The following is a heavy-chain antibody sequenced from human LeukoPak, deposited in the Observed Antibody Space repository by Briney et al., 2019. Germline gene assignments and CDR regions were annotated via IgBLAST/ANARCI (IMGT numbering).Heavy chain of an antibody. D-gene: IGHD4-17*01. J-gene: IGHJ4*02. Sequence: SVKGRFTISRDNSKNTLYLQMNSLRAEDTAVYYCARELVHGDYKVGYWGQGTLVTVSS. CDR3: ARELVHGDYKVGY. V-gene: IGHV3-30*01.